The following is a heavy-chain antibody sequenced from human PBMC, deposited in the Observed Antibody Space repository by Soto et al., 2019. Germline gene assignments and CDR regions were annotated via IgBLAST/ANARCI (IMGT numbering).Heavy chain of an antibody. CDR2: ISWDGGST. CDR1: GFTFDDYT. V-gene: IGHV3-43*01. J-gene: IGHJ6*02. CDR3: AKDIGPRAENYYYYGMDV. Sequence: PGGSLRLSCAASGFTFDDYTMHWVRQAPGKGLEWVSLISWDGGSTYYADSVKGRFTISRDNSKNSLYLQMNSLRTEDTALYYCAKDIGPRAENYYYYGMDVWGQGTTVTVSS.